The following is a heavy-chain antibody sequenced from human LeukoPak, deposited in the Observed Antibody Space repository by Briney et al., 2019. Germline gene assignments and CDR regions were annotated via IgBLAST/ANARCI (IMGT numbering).Heavy chain of an antibody. D-gene: IGHD1-26*01. V-gene: IGHV1-2*02. CDR3: ARELGGSYLDY. CDR1: GYTFTGYY. CDR2: INPNSGGT. Sequence: GASVKVSCMASGYTFTGYYMHWVRQAPGQGLEWTGWINPNSGGTNYAQKFQGRVTMTRDTSISTAYMELSRLRSDDTAVYYCARELGGSYLDYWGQGTLVTVSS. J-gene: IGHJ4*03.